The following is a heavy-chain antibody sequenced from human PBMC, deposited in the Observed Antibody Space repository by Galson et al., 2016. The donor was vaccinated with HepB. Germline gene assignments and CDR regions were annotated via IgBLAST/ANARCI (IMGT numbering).Heavy chain of an antibody. CDR3: ARTFGATTPFWYFDL. D-gene: IGHD1-14*01. Sequence: QSGAEVKKPGESLKISCKGSGYSFTTYWIGWVRQMPGKGLEWLGIIYPGDSDTRYSPSFQGQVTISADKSITTAYLQWSSLKASDTAMYYCARTFGATTPFWYFDLWGRGTLVTVSS. CDR2: IYPGDSDT. J-gene: IGHJ2*01. V-gene: IGHV5-51*01. CDR1: GYSFTTYW.